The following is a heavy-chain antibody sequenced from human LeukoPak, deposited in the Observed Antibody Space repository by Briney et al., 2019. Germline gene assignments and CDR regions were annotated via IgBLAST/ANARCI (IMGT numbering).Heavy chain of an antibody. D-gene: IGHD2-8*01. CDR1: GYTFTGYY. CDR3: AKERGYCANGVCDFNY. CDR2: INPNSGGT. V-gene: IGHV1-2*02. J-gene: IGHJ4*02. Sequence: ASVTVSRKASGYTFTGYYMHRVRQAPGQGMEWMGWINPNSGGTNYAQKFQGRVTMTRDTSISTAYMELSRLRSDDTAVYYCAKERGYCANGVCDFNYWGQGTLVTVSS.